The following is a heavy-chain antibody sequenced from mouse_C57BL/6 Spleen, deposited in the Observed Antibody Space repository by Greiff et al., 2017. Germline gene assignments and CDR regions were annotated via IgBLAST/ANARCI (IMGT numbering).Heavy chain of an antibody. CDR2: IYPDNGST. D-gene: IGHD6-5*01. V-gene: IGHV1-55*01. Sequence: VQLQQPGAELVKPGASVKMSCKASGYTFTSYWMNWVKQRPGQSLEWIGVIYPDNGSTNYNQKFKSKATLTVDTSSSTAYMQLNSLTSKDSAVYYFARTRDGCYAGIVYWGKGTVVTLST. CDR3: ARTRDGCYAGIVY. J-gene: IGHJ4*01. CDR1: GYTFTSYW.